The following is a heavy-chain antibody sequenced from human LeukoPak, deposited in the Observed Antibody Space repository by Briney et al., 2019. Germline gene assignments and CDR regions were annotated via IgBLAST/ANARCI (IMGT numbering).Heavy chain of an antibody. CDR3: AARMTTDAFDI. Sequence: ASVKVSCKASGYTFTSYGISWVRQAPGQGLEWMGWISAYNGNTNYAQKLQGRATMTTDTSTSTAYMELRGLRSDGTAVYYCAARMTTDAFDIWGQGTMVTVSS. J-gene: IGHJ3*02. CDR1: GYTFTSYG. CDR2: ISAYNGNT. D-gene: IGHD4-17*01. V-gene: IGHV1-18*01.